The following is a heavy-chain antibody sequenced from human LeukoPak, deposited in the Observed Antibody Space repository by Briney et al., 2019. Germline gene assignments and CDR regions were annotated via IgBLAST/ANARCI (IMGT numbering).Heavy chain of an antibody. V-gene: IGHV3-9*03. CDR3: AKGYYDFWSGYSAFDY. CDR2: ISWNSGSI. CDR1: GFTFDDYA. Sequence: GRSLRLSCAASGFTFDDYAMHWVQQAPGKGLEGVSGISWNSGSIGYADSVKGRFTISRDNAKNSLYLQMNSLRAEDMALYYCAKGYYDFWSGYSAFDYWGQGTLVTVSS. D-gene: IGHD3-3*01. J-gene: IGHJ4*02.